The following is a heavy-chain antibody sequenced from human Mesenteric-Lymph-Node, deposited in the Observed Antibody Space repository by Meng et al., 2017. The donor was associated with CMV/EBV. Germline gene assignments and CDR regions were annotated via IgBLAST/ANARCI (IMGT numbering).Heavy chain of an antibody. V-gene: IGHV3-23*01. D-gene: IGHD2-2*02. CDR3: ARDCAIRVGYYYYAMDV. J-gene: IGHJ6*02. CDR1: GFTFSRYA. CDR2: ISESGGST. Sequence: GESLKISCAAFGFTFSRYAMNWVRQAPGKGLEWVSAISESGGSTFYADSVKGRFTISRDDSKNTLYLQMSSLRAEDTAVYYCARDCAIRVGYYYYAMDVWGPGTTVTVSS.